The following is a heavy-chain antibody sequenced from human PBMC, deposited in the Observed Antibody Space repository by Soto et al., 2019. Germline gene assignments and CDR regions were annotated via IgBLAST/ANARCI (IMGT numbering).Heavy chain of an antibody. CDR3: ARHEYVSSSYDLLDV. J-gene: IGHJ3*01. V-gene: IGHV4-39*01. D-gene: IGHD3-22*01. CDR1: GGSVTNINYF. CDR2: IYYTGTT. Sequence: SETLSLTCTVSGGSVTNINYFWAWIRQSPGKGLEWIANIYYTGTTFYNPSLRSRVSMTIDASKNRFSLNLSSVTASDTALYYCARHEYVSSSYDLLDVWGRGTMVTVSS.